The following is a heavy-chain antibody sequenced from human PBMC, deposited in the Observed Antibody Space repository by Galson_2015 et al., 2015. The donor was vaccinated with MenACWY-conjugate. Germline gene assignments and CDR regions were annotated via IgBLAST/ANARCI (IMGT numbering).Heavy chain of an antibody. V-gene: IGHV3-11*06. J-gene: IGHJ5*02. Sequence: SLRLSCAASGFTFSHYYMSWIRQAPGKGLEWVSYISSDSSSTNYADSVKGRFTISRDNAKKLLYLQMNSLRAEDAAFYYCARDSKHYGGNSGEFDPWGQGTLVTVS. CDR1: GFTFSHYY. CDR2: ISSDSSST. D-gene: IGHD4-23*01. CDR3: ARDSKHYGGNSGEFDP.